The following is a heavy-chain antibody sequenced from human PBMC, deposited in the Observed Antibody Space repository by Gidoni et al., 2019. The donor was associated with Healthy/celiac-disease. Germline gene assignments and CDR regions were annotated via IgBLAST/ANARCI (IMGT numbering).Heavy chain of an antibody. CDR3: ARDRTGAFDY. CDR2: ISYDGSNK. V-gene: IGHV3-30-3*01. D-gene: IGHD4-17*01. Sequence: VQLVDSGGGVVQPGRSLGLSWPASGFTFSRYAMHWLRQAPGKGLEWVEVISYDGSNKYYADSVKGRFTISRDNSKNTLYLQMNSLRAEDTAVYYCARDRTGAFDYWGQGTLVTVSS. CDR1: GFTFSRYA. J-gene: IGHJ4*02.